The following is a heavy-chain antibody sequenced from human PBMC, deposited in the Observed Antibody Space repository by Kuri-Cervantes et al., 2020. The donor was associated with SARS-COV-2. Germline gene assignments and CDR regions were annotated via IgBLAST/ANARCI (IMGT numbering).Heavy chain of an antibody. J-gene: IGHJ4*02. CDR1: GGSTRSYY. D-gene: IGHD2-2*01. CDR2: IYYSGST. V-gene: IGHV4-59*01. Sequence: SETLSLTCTVSGGSTRSYYWSWIRQPPGKGLEWIGYIYYSGSTNYNPSPKSRVTISVDTSKNQFSLKLSSVTAEDTAVYYCVKGPQLRGTGMFLDYWGQGTLVTVSS. CDR3: VKGPQLRGTGMFLDY.